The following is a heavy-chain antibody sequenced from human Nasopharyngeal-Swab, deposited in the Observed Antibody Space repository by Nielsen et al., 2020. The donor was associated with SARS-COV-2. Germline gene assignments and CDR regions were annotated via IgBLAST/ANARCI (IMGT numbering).Heavy chain of an antibody. Sequence: GGSLRLSCAASGFTFSYYSMSWVRQAPGKGLEWVSSISGSGSYIYYADSVKGRFTISRDNAKNSLYLQMNSLRVEDTAVYYCGGQLRLGELSLYNEFDYWGQGTLVTVSS. J-gene: IGHJ4*02. V-gene: IGHV3-21*01. CDR1: GFTFSYYS. CDR3: GGQLRLGELSLYNEFDY. CDR2: ISGSGSYI. D-gene: IGHD3-16*02.